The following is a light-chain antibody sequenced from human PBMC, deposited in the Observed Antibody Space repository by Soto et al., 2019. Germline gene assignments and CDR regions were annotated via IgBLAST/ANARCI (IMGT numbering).Light chain of an antibody. J-gene: IGLJ1*01. CDR1: SSDVGGYEY. Sequence: QSALSQPASVSGSPGQSITISCSGTSSDVGGYEYVSWYQHHPGEAPKLIISEVTNRPSGISDRFSGSKSGNTASLTISGLQAEDEAYYFCSSYTSSSPYVFGTGTKVTVL. CDR2: EVT. V-gene: IGLV2-14*01. CDR3: SSYTSSSPYV.